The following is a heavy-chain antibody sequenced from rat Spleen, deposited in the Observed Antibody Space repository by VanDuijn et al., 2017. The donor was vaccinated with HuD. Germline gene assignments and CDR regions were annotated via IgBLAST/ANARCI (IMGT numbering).Heavy chain of an antibody. CDR2: ISDSGNRI. Sequence: EVQLVESGGGLVQPGRSMKLSCAASGFTFSNFDMAWVRQAPKKGLEWVATISDSGNRIYYPDSVKGQFTISKDNAKSSLYLQMNSLKSEDTATYYCAREDYYNGNWYFDFWGPGTMVTVSS. CDR1: GFTFSNFD. J-gene: IGHJ1*01. V-gene: IGHV5-7*01. D-gene: IGHD1-1*01. CDR3: AREDYYNGNWYFDF.